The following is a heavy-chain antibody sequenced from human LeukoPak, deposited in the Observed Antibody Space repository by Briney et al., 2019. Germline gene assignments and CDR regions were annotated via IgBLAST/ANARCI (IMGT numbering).Heavy chain of an antibody. CDR2: ISSSSSYI. CDR1: GFTLSSYT. D-gene: IGHD4-23*01. Sequence: GGSLRLSCAASGFTLSSYTMNWVRQAPGKGLEWVSSISSSSSYIYYVDSVKGRFTISRDNAKKSLYLQMNSLRAEDTALYYCARDGDTVLTRGYYYYMDVWGKGTTVTVSS. J-gene: IGHJ6*03. V-gene: IGHV3-21*01. CDR3: ARDGDTVLTRGYYYYMDV.